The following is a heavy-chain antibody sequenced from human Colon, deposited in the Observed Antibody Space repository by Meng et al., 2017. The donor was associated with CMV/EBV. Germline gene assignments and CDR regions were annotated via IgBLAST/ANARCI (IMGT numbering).Heavy chain of an antibody. V-gene: IGHV3-7*01. CDR3: ARDRCSSTSCFLDY. CDR1: GFTFSTYW. CDR2: IKQDGSEK. J-gene: IGHJ4*02. Sequence: EALKISWAASGFTFSTYWMTWVRQAPGKGLEWVANIKQDGSEKYYVDSVKGRFTISRDNAKNSLFLQMNSLRAEDKAVYYCARDRCSSTSCFLDYWGQGTLVTVSS. D-gene: IGHD2-2*01.